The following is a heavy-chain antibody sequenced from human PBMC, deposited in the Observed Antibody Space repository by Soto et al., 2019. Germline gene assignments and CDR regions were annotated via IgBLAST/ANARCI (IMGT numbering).Heavy chain of an antibody. D-gene: IGHD1-26*01. V-gene: IGHV5-51*01. CDR3: ARSYVRGGSNFVIFDL. J-gene: IGHJ5*02. CDR1: AYKFAGYW. CDR2: IYPGDSDT. Sequence: PGESLKISCKASAYKFAGYWPGWVRQMPGKGLELMGIIYPGDSDTRYSPSFRGQVTFSADKSSTTAYVQCSSLKASETAMDYCARSYVRGGSNFVIFDLWGQGSLVTVS.